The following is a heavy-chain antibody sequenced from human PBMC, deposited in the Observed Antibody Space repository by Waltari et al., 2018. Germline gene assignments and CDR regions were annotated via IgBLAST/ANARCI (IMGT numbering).Heavy chain of an antibody. J-gene: IGHJ6*02. CDR3: ARDLVGYCTNGVCPYYYYYGMDV. V-gene: IGHV1-2*04. D-gene: IGHD2-8*01. CDR2: INPNSGGT. Sequence: PGQGLEWMGWINPNSGGTNYAQKFQGWVTMTRDTSISTAYMELSRLRSDDTAVYYCARDLVGYCTNGVCPYYYYYGMDVWGQGTTVTVSS.